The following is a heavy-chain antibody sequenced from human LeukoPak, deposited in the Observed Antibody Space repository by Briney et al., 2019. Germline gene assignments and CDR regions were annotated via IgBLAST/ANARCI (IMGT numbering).Heavy chain of an antibody. CDR2: INHSGST. CDR3: ARGLTAAAIDY. J-gene: IGHJ4*02. Sequence: SETLSLTCAVYGGSFSGYYWSWIRQPPGKGLEWIGEINHSGSTNYNPSLKSRATISVDTSKNQFSLKLSSVTAADTAVYYCARGLTAAAIDYWGQGTLVTVSS. CDR1: GGSFSGYY. D-gene: IGHD6-13*01. V-gene: IGHV4-34*01.